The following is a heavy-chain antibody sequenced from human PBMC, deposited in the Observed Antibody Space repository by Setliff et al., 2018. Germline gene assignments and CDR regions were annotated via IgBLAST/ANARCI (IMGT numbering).Heavy chain of an antibody. Sequence: SETLSLTCTVSGGSISSYYWSWIRQPAGKGLEWIGHIYIGGSANYNPSLKSRVTMSIDTSKNQFSLKLNSVTAADVAVYYCARGEGGSYLGAYYYYYMDVWGKGTTVTVSS. CDR1: GGSISSYY. V-gene: IGHV4-4*07. D-gene: IGHD1-26*01. CDR2: IYIGGSA. J-gene: IGHJ6*03. CDR3: ARGEGGSYLGAYYYYYMDV.